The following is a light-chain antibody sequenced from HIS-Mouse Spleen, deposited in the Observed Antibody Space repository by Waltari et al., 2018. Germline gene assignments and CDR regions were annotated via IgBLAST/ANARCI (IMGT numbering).Light chain of an antibody. V-gene: IGLV2-14*02. Sequence: QSALTQPASVSGSPGQSITISCTGTSSDVGSYNLFSWYQQHPGKAPKLMMYEGGKRPAGVSNRFSGSKTGNTATLTISRVEDEDEADYYCQVWDSSSDHVVFGGGTKLTVL. CDR2: EGG. J-gene: IGLJ2*01. CDR3: QVWDSSSDHVV. CDR1: SSDVGSYNL.